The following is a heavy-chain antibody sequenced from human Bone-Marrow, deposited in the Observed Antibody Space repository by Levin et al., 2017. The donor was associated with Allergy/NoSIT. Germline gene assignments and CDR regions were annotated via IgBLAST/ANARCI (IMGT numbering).Heavy chain of an antibody. D-gene: IGHD3-22*01. V-gene: IGHV5-51*01. CDR3: VGLGSSAYYYVFH. Sequence: KVSCKASGYTFIDYWIGWVRQMPGKGLEWMGIIGPYNSDTRYTPSFEGQVTISVDNSINTAYLQWSSLKPSDIAMYYCVGLGSSAYYYVFHWGQGTVVIVSS. J-gene: IGHJ4*02. CDR1: GYTFIDYW. CDR2: IGPYNSDT.